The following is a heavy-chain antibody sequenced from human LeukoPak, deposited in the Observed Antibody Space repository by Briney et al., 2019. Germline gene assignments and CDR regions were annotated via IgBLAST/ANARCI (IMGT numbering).Heavy chain of an antibody. CDR3: AKVHGRRLGVVIPHPDNVDY. CDR1: GFTFSSNA. Sequence: PGGSLRLSCAVSGFTFSSNAMSWVRQAPGKGLEWVSAISGSGGSTYYADSVKGRFTISRDNSKNTLYLQMNSLRAEDTAVYYCAKVHGRRLGVVIPHPDNVDYWAREPWLPSPQ. V-gene: IGHV3-23*01. D-gene: IGHD3-3*01. CDR2: ISGSGGST. J-gene: IGHJ4*02.